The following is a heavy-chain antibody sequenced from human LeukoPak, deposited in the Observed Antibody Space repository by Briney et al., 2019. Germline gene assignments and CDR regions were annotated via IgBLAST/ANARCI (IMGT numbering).Heavy chain of an antibody. CDR3: ARVLGPYYYETDY. CDR2: IIPILGMA. J-gene: IGHJ4*02. D-gene: IGHD3-22*01. CDR1: GGTFSSYA. V-gene: IGHV1-69*04. Sequence: SSVKVSCKASGGTFSSYAISWVRQAPGQGLEWLGRIIPILGMANYAQKFQGRVTITADKSTSTAYMELSSLRSEDTAVYYCARVLGPYYYETDYWGQGTLVTVSS.